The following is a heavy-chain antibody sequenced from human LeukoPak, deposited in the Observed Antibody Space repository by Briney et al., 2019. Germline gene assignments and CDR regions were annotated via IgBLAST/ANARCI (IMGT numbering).Heavy chain of an antibody. V-gene: IGHV3-23*01. CDR1: GFTFSSYA. J-gene: IGHJ4*02. CDR2: ISGSGGST. D-gene: IGHD3-22*01. CDR3: ARGYDSSANSVGY. Sequence: GGSLRLSCAASGFTFSSYAMTWVRQAPGKGLEWVSAISGSGGSTYYADSVKGRFTISRDNSKNSLYLQMNSLRAEDTAVYYCARGYDSSANSVGYWGQGTLVTVSS.